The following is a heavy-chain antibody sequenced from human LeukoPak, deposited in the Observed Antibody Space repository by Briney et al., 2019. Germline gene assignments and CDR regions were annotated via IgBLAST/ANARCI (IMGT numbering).Heavy chain of an antibody. V-gene: IGHV4-4*02. CDR2: IYHSGST. CDR3: ARGGVGDVDAFDI. CDR1: GGSISSSNW. D-gene: IGHD4-17*01. J-gene: IGHJ3*02. Sequence: SGTLSLTCAVSGGSISSSNWWSWVRQPPGKGLEWIGEIYHSGSTNYNPSLKSRATISVDKSKNQFSLKLSSVTAADTAVYYCARGGVGDVDAFDIWGQGTMVTVSS.